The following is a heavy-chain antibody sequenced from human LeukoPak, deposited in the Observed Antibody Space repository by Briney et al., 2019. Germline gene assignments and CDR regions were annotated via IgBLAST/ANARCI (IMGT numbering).Heavy chain of an antibody. Sequence: ASVKVSCKASGGTFSSYAISWVRQAPGQGLEWMGGIIPIFGTANYAQKFQGRVTITTDESTSTAYMELSSLRSEDTAVYYCASSGNWGEKNYYYYYMDVWGQGTTATVSS. CDR2: IIPIFGTA. D-gene: IGHD7-27*01. J-gene: IGHJ6*03. CDR3: ASSGNWGEKNYYYYYMDV. V-gene: IGHV1-69*05. CDR1: GGTFSSYA.